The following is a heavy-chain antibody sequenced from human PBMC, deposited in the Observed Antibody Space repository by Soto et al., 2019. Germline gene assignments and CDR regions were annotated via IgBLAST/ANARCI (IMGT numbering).Heavy chain of an antibody. J-gene: IGHJ4*02. CDR2: IYHSGST. Sequence: PSESLSLTCTLSGGSISSGGYYWSWIRQHPGKGLELIGYIYHSGSTYYNPSLTTRVTISVDTSKNQFSLKLSSVTAADTAVYYCARERTVPIPYFDYWGQGTLVTVSS. CDR1: GGSISSGGYY. D-gene: IGHD1-1*01. V-gene: IGHV4-31*03. CDR3: ARERTVPIPYFDY.